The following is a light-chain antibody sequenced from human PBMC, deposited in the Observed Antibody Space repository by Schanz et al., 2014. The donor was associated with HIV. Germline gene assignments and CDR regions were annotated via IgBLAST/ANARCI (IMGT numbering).Light chain of an antibody. CDR3: QQRSNWPRT. J-gene: IGKJ2*01. CDR2: RAS. V-gene: IGKV3-15*01. CDR1: QTVGNN. Sequence: EIVMTQSPGTLSASPGERATLSCRASQTVGNNLAWYQQKPGQAPRLLIYRASTRATGIPARFSGSGSGTEFTLTISSLEPEDFAVYYCQQRSNWPRTFGQGTKLEIK.